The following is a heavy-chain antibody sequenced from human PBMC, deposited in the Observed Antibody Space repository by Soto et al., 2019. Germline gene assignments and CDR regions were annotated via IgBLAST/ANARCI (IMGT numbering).Heavy chain of an antibody. D-gene: IGHD5-18*01. V-gene: IGHV4-59*01. CDR2: IYYSGST. Sequence: PSETLSLTCTVSGGSISSYYWSWIRQPPGKGLEWIGYIYYSGSTNYNPSLKSRVTISADTSKNQFSLKLSSVTAADTAVYYCARAEDTAMVYYYGMDVWGQGTTVTVSS. J-gene: IGHJ6*02. CDR3: ARAEDTAMVYYYGMDV. CDR1: GGSISSYY.